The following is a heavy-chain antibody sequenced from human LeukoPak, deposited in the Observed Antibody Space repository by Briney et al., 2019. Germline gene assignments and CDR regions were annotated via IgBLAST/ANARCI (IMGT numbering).Heavy chain of an antibody. Sequence: PGGSLRLSCAASGFTFSNYAMSWVRQAPGKGLEWVSTISNSDGNTYYADSVKGRFTISRDNSKNTLYLQMNSLRAEDTAVYYCAKEYDILTGPNWFDPWGQGTLVTVSS. D-gene: IGHD3-9*01. CDR2: ISNSDGNT. CDR3: AKEYDILTGPNWFDP. CDR1: GFTFSNYA. V-gene: IGHV3-23*01. J-gene: IGHJ5*02.